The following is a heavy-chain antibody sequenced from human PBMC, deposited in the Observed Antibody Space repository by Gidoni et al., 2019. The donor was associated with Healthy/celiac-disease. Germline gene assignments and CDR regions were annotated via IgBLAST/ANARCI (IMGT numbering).Heavy chain of an antibody. CDR3: ARDSEVLWFGELLYYFDY. Sequence: QVQLVESGGGVVQPGRSLRLSCAASGFTFSIPGMHWVRQAPGKGLEWVAVIWYDGSNKYYADSVKGRFTISRDNSKNTLYLQMNSLRAEDTAVYYCARDSEVLWFGELLYYFDYWGQGTLVTVSS. J-gene: IGHJ4*02. CDR1: GFTFSIPG. CDR2: IWYDGSNK. D-gene: IGHD3-10*01. V-gene: IGHV3-33*01.